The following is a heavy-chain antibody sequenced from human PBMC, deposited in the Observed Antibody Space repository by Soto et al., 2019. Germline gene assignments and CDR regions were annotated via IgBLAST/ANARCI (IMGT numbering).Heavy chain of an antibody. V-gene: IGHV3-30-3*01. CDR1: GFTFSSYA. CDR2: ISYDGSNK. J-gene: IGHJ4*02. Sequence: GGSLRLSCAASGFTFSSYAMHWVRQAPGKGLEWVAVISYDGSNKYYADSVKGRFTISRDNSKNTLYLQMNSLGAEDTAVYYCARAQGVQWFDYWGQGTLVTVSS. D-gene: IGHD6-19*01. CDR3: ARAQGVQWFDY.